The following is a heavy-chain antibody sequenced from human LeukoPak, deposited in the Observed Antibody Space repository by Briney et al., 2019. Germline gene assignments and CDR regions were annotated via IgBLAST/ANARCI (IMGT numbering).Heavy chain of an antibody. CDR3: ARGGYSGSVAFHI. CDR1: GYTFTSYG. Sequence: GASVKVSCKASGYTFTSYGISWVRQAPGQGLEWMGIINPSGGSTSYAQKFQGRVTMTRDMSTSTVYMELSSLRSEDTAVYYCARGGYSGSVAFHIWGQGTMVTVSS. J-gene: IGHJ3*02. D-gene: IGHD1-26*01. V-gene: IGHV1-46*01. CDR2: INPSGGST.